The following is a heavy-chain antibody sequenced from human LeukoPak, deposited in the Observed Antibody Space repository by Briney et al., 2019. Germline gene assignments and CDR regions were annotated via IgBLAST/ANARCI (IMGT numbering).Heavy chain of an antibody. CDR2: IRYDGSDK. CDR1: GFIFSSYG. D-gene: IGHD3-10*01. V-gene: IGHV3-30*02. CDR3: AKSHYGCAEYFQH. J-gene: IGHJ1*01. Sequence: GGSLRLSCATSGFIFSSYGMHWVRQAPGKGLEWVAFIRYDGSDKFYADSVKGRFTISRDNSKNTLYLQMNSLRAEDTAVYYCAKSHYGCAEYFQHWGQGTLVTVSS.